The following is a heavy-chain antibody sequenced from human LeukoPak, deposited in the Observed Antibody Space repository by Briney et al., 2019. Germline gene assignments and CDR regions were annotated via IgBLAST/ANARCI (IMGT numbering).Heavy chain of an antibody. CDR2: IYSGGST. CDR3: ARDPMIVGVNAFDI. J-gene: IGHJ3*02. CDR1: GFTFSNYW. D-gene: IGHD3-22*01. Sequence: GGSLRLSCAASGFTFSNYWLSWVRQAPGKGLEWVSVIYSGGSTYYADSVKGRFTISRDNSKNTLYLQMNSLRAEDTAVYYCARDPMIVGVNAFDIWGQGTMVTVSS. V-gene: IGHV3-66*01.